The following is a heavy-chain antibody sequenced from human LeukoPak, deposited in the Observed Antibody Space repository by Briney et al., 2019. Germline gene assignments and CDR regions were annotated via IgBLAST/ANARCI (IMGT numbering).Heavy chain of an antibody. CDR1: GFTVSSYW. CDR3: ARAGILWGDY. Sequence: SGGSLRLSCAPSGFTVSSYWMSWVRQAPGKWLEWVASIKQDGSEGYYGDSVKGRFAISRDNTKNSLYLQMNSLRAEDTAVYYCARAGILWGDYWGQGTLVTVSS. V-gene: IGHV3-7*01. J-gene: IGHJ4*02. D-gene: IGHD2-15*01. CDR2: IKQDGSEG.